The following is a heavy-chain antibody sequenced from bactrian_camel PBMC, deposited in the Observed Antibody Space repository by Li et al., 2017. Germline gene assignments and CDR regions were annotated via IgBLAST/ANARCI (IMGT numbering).Heavy chain of an antibody. J-gene: IGHJ4*01. CDR3: ATRGSWSISY. D-gene: IGHD2*01. CDR2: IIGGDGSA. CDR1: RYTYSLYC. V-gene: IGHV3S26*01. Sequence: HVQLVESGGGLVQAGGSLRLSCAASRYTYSLYCMGWFRQAPGKEREGVAIIGGDGSASYADSVKGLFTISRDNAKNTVYLQMHSLKSEDTALYYCATRGSWSISYWGQGTQVTVS.